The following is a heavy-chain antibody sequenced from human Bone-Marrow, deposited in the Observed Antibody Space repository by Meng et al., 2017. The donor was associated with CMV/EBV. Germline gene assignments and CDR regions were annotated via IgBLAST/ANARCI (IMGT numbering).Heavy chain of an antibody. J-gene: IGHJ5*02. CDR3: ARGTYSTSWYWFDP. CDR1: GGSVSSGSYY. V-gene: IGHV4-61*01. CDR2: IYYSGGT. D-gene: IGHD6-13*01. Sequence: SETLSLTCTVSGGSVSSGSYYWSWIRQPPGKGLEWIGYIYYSGGTNYNPSLKSRVTISVDTSKNQFSLNLSSVTAADTAVYYCARGTYSTSWYWFDPWGQGTLVTVSS.